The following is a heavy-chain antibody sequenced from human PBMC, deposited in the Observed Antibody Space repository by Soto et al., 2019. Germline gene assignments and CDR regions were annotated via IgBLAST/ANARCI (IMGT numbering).Heavy chain of an antibody. CDR1: GFTFSSYG. CDR3: ARAAGQYYDSSGYYCDY. Sequence: QVQLVESGGGVVQPGRSLRVSCAASGFTFSSYGMHWVRQAPGKGLEWVAVIWYDGSNKYYADSVKGRFTISRDNSKNTLYLQMNSLRAEDTAVYYCARAAGQYYDSSGYYCDYWGQGTLVTVSS. J-gene: IGHJ4*02. D-gene: IGHD3-22*01. V-gene: IGHV3-33*01. CDR2: IWYDGSNK.